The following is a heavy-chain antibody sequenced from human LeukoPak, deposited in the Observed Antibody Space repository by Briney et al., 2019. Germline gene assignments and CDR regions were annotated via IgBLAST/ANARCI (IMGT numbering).Heavy chain of an antibody. J-gene: IGHJ2*01. D-gene: IGHD3-10*01. CDR3: ARLAIRSTWYFDL. V-gene: IGHV4-4*09. Sequence: PSETLSLTCTVSGGSITDYYYNWIRQPPGQGQGLEWIGLISPGGNTNYNPSLKSRVSISVDKSKNQCSLKVTSVAAADTAIYYCARLAIRSTWYFDLWGRGTLVTVSS. CDR2: ISPGGNT. CDR1: GGSITDYY.